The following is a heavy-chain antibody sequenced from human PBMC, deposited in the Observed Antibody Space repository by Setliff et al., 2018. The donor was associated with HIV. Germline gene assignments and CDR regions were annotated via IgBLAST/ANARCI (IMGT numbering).Heavy chain of an antibody. D-gene: IGHD3-16*01. CDR3: AREIPFRGNANMWDYYAMDV. Sequence: PSETLSLTCTVSGASISSHYWSWIRQSPGRGLEWIGSIYYSETTNNNPSLKSRVTISVDTSNSQVSLRLTSVTAADTAVYYCAREIPFRGNANMWDYYAMDVWGQGITVTVSS. CDR1: GASISSHY. CDR2: IYYSETT. J-gene: IGHJ6*02. V-gene: IGHV4-59*11.